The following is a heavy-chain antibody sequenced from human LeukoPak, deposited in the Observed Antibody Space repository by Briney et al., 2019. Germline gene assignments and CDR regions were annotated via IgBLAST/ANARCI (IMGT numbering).Heavy chain of an antibody. J-gene: IGHJ4*02. V-gene: IGHV4-4*07. CDR3: ARVLRSSWYFDY. CDR2: IYTSGST. Sequence: SETLSLTCTVSGGSISSYYWSWIRQPAGKGLEWIGRIYTSGSTNYNPSLKSRVTISVDTSKNQFSLKLSSVTAADTAVYYCARVLRSSWYFDYWGQGTLVTVSS. CDR1: GGSISSYY. D-gene: IGHD6-13*01.